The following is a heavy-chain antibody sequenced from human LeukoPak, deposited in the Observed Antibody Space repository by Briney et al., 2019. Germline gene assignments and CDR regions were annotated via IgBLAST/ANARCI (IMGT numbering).Heavy chain of an antibody. D-gene: IGHD3-22*01. CDR2: IYYSGST. V-gene: IGHV4-31*11. J-gene: IGHJ3*02. Sequence: SETLSLTCAVYGGSFSGYYWSWIRQHPGKGLEWIGYIYYSGSTYYNPSLKSRVTISVDTSKNQFSLKLSSVTAADTAVYYCARVENVIYYDSRAGAFDIWGQGTMVTVSS. CDR1: GGSFSGYY. CDR3: ARVENVIYYDSRAGAFDI.